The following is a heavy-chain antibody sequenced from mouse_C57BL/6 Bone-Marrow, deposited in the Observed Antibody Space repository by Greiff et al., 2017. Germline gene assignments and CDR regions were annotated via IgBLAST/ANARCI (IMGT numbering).Heavy chain of an antibody. J-gene: IGHJ2*01. CDR1: GFNIKDDY. CDR3: TTVVDY. Sequence: VQLKESGAELVRPGASVKLSCTASGFNIKDDYMHWVKQRPEQGLEWIGWIYPENGDTEYASKFQGKATITADTSSNTAYLQLSSLTAEDTAVYYGTTVVDYWGQGTTLTVSS. V-gene: IGHV14-4*01. CDR2: IYPENGDT.